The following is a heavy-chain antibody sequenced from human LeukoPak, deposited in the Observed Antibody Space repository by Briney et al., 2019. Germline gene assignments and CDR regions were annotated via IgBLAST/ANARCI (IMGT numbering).Heavy chain of an antibody. D-gene: IGHD6-13*01. V-gene: IGHV4-34*01. CDR2: INHTGST. Sequence: SETLSLTCTVYGGSFSDYYWSWIRQPPGKGLEWIGDINHTGSTNNNPSLESRVSISVDTSTNQVSLNLTSVTAADTAVYYCARGVYIAAAQYGYWGQGTLVTVSS. CDR1: GGSFSDYY. CDR3: ARGVYIAAAQYGY. J-gene: IGHJ4*02.